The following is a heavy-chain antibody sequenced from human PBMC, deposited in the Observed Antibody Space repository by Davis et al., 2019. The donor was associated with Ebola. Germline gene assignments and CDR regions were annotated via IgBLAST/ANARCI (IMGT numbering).Heavy chain of an antibody. Sequence: GESLKISCAASGFTVSHNYMIWARQAPGEGLEWVSVIHSGGDTHYADSVKGRFTISRDNAKNTLYLQMNSLRAEDSAVYYCATTGVSTGESWGQGTPVTVSS. V-gene: IGHV3-66*01. D-gene: IGHD2-8*02. J-gene: IGHJ5*02. CDR2: IHSGGDT. CDR1: GFTVSHNY. CDR3: ATTGVSTGES.